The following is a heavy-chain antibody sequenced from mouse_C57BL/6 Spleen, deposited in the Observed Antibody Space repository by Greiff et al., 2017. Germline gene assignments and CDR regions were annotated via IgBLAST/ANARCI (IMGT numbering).Heavy chain of an antibody. Sequence: EVQRVESGGGLVKPGGSLKLSCAASGFTFSSYAMSWVRQTPEKRLEWVATISDGGSYSYYPDNVKGRFTISRDNSKNNLYLQMSHLKSEDTAMYYCARDEYYGSSYDAMDDWGQGTSVTVSS. V-gene: IGHV5-4*01. CDR2: ISDGGSYS. D-gene: IGHD1-1*01. CDR3: ARDEYYGSSYDAMDD. J-gene: IGHJ4*01. CDR1: GFTFSSYA.